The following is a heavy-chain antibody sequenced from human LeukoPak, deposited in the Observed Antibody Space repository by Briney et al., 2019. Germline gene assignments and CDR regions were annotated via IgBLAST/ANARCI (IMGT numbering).Heavy chain of an antibody. CDR1: GFTFDDYA. D-gene: IGHD3-22*01. V-gene: IGHV3-9*01. J-gene: IGHJ4*02. CDR2: ISWNSGSI. Sequence: PGRSLRLSCAASGFTFDDYAMHWVRQAPGKGLEWVSGISWNSGSIGYADSVKGRFTISRDNAKNSLYLQMNSLRAEDTALYYCAKGIHYYDSSGYYPVYFDYWGQGTLVTVSS. CDR3: AKGIHYYDSSGYYPVYFDY.